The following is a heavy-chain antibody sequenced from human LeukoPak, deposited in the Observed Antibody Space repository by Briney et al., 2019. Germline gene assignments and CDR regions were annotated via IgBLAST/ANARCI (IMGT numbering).Heavy chain of an antibody. CDR1: GYSISSGYY. Sequence: TSETLSLTCAVSGYSISSGYYWGWIRQPPGKGLEWIGSIYHSGSTYYNPSLKSRVTISVDTSKNQFSLKLSSVTAADTAVYYCARDYSYYGSGSYYCWFDPWGQGTLATVSS. V-gene: IGHV4-38-2*02. J-gene: IGHJ5*02. D-gene: IGHD3-10*01. CDR3: ARDYSYYGSGSYYCWFDP. CDR2: IYHSGST.